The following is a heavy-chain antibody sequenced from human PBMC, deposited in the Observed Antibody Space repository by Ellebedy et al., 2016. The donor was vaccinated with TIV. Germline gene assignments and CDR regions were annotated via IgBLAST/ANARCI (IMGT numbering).Heavy chain of an antibody. Sequence: SETLSLXXAVYHGSFSGYYWNWIRQTPGKGLEWIGEINHSGDTNYNPSLASRVTISLGTSENQFSLKLSSVTAADTAVYYCARWVPDGFEYWGQGTVVTVSS. CDR2: INHSGDT. J-gene: IGHJ4*02. D-gene: IGHD1-14*01. CDR1: HGSFSGYY. CDR3: ARWVPDGFEY. V-gene: IGHV4-34*01.